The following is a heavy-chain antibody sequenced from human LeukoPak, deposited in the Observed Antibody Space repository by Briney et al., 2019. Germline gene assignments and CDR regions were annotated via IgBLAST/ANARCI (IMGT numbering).Heavy chain of an antibody. CDR2: ISAYNGNT. Sequence: ASVKVSCKGSGYTLSNHAFSWVRQAPGQGLEWMGWISAYNGNTNYAQKLQGRVTMTTDTSTSTAYMELRSLRSDDTAVYYCARDHCSGGSCYYYFDCWGQGTLVTVSS. CDR1: GYTLSNHA. D-gene: IGHD2-15*01. J-gene: IGHJ4*02. V-gene: IGHV1-18*04. CDR3: ARDHCSGGSCYYYFDC.